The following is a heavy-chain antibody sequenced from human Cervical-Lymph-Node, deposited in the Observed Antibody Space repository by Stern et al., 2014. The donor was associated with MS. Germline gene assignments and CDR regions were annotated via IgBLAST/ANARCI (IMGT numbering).Heavy chain of an antibody. D-gene: IGHD6-19*01. Sequence: QVTLRESGPTLVKPTQTLTLTCTFSGFSLSTSAVGGGWIRQPPGKALEWLALIYWDDHKWYSPSLENRLTISKDTSKSQVVLTMTNMDPVDTATYYCSHGSGWLSDLWGPGTLVTVSS. J-gene: IGHJ4*02. CDR2: IYWDDHK. CDR3: SHGSGWLSDL. V-gene: IGHV2-5*02. CDR1: GFSLSTSAVG.